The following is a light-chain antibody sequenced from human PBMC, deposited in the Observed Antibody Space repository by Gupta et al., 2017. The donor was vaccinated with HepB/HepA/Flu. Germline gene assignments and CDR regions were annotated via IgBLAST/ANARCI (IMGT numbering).Light chain of an antibody. CDR3: QQRNNWPIP. CDR2: DAS. J-gene: IGKJ3*01. CDR1: QSVGNY. Sequence: EIVLTQSPATLSVSPGERATLSCRASQSVGNYLAWYQHKPGQAPRLLIYDASNRATGIPARFTGTGTGTXFTLTIXTLETEDAAVYYRQQRNNWPIPFGXGTKVDIK. V-gene: IGKV3-11*01.